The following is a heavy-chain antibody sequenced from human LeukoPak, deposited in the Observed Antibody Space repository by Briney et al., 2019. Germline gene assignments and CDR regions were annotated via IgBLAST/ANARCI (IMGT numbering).Heavy chain of an antibody. CDR2: MNPNSGNT. Sequence: ASVKVSCKASGYTFTSYDINWVRQATGQGLEWMGWMNPNSGNTGYAQKFQGRVTMTRNTSISTAYMELSSLRSEDTAVYYCAGVETYYDILTGPAPFDPWGQGTLVTVSS. CDR3: AGVETYYDILTGPAPFDP. V-gene: IGHV1-8*01. J-gene: IGHJ5*02. CDR1: GYTFTSYD. D-gene: IGHD3-9*01.